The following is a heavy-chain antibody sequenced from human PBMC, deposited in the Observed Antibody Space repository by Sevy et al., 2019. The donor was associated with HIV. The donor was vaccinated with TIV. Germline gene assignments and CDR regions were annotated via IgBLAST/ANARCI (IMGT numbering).Heavy chain of an antibody. CDR1: GFTFSSYA. V-gene: IGHV3-30*04. Sequence: GGSLRLSCAASGFTFSSYAMSWVRQAPGKGLEWVAAISYDESKYYADSVKGRLTISRDSSKNTVYLEMSSLRTEDTAVYYCAKEVGTSGRCGYFNYWGQGTLVTVSS. CDR3: AKEVGTSGRCGYFNY. J-gene: IGHJ4*02. D-gene: IGHD6-19*01. CDR2: ISYDESK.